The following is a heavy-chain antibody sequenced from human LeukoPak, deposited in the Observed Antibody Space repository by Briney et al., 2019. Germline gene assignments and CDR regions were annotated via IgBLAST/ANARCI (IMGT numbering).Heavy chain of an antibody. Sequence: ASVKVSCKASRYTFTSYYMHWVRQAPGHGLEWMGIINPSGGSTSYAQKFQGRVTMTRDMSTSTVYMELSSLRSEDTAVYYCARDPVSPLYSGSYPPVYWGQGTLVTVSS. D-gene: IGHD1-26*01. CDR1: RYTFTSYY. J-gene: IGHJ4*02. CDR2: INPSGGST. CDR3: ARDPVSPLYSGSYPPVY. V-gene: IGHV1-46*01.